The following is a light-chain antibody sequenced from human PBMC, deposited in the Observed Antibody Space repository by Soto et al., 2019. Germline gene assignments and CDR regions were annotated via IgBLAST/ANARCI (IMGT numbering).Light chain of an antibody. CDR3: QQYNSWLWT. CDR1: QSVSRK. V-gene: IGKV3-15*01. J-gene: IGKJ1*01. Sequence: EIVLTQSPGTLSVSPGEGATLSCRASQSVSRKLAWYQQKPGQAPRLLIYGASTRATGIPARFSGSGSGTEFTLIISSLQSEDSAVYYCQQYNSWLWTFGQGTKVDIK. CDR2: GAS.